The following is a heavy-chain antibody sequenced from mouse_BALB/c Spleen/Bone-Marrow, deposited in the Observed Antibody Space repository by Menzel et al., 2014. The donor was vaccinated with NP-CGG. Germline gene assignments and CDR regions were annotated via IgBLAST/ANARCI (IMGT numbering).Heavy chain of an antibody. J-gene: IGHJ2*01. CDR2: IYYSGTI. D-gene: IGHD1-1*02. CDR1: GISITTGNYR. V-gene: IGHV3-5*02. Sequence: EVQLQQSGPGLVKPSQTVSLTCTATGISITTGNYRWSWIRQFPGNKLEWIGYIYYSGTITYNPSLTSRTTITRDTSXNQFFLKMNSLTAEDTATYYCARYYGNYFEYWGQGPTLTVSS. CDR3: ARYYGNYFEY.